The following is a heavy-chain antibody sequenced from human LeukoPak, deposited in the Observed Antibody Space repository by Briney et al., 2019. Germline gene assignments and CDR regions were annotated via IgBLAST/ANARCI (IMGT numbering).Heavy chain of an antibody. V-gene: IGHV3-23*01. D-gene: IGHD5-24*01. CDR3: AKDDAWLQYGD. J-gene: IGHJ4*02. CDR1: GFTFSSHW. CDR2: ISPNGVIT. Sequence: GGSLRLSCAASGFTFSSHWMSWVRQAPGKGLEWVSGISPNGVITYYADSVKGRFTISRDNSKGTVYLQMNSLRPEDTAVYYCAKDDAWLQYGDWGRGTMVTVSS.